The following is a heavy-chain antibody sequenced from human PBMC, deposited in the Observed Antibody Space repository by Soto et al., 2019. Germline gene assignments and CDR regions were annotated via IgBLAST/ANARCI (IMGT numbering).Heavy chain of an antibody. V-gene: IGHV3-23*01. CDR2: ISGSGGST. J-gene: IGHJ6*02. CDR1: KFTFSSYA. Sequence: PGGSLRLSCAASKFTFSSYAMSWVRQAPGKGLEWVSGISGSGGSTYYADSVKGRFTISRDNPKNTLYLQMNSLRGEDTAIYYCAKRGKIVRGVDYYSYGMDVWGQGTTVTVSS. CDR3: AKRGKIVRGVDYYSYGMDV. D-gene: IGHD3-10*02.